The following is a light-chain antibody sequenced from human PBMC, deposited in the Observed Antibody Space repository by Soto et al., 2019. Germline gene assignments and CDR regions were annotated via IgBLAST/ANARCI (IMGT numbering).Light chain of an antibody. CDR3: QQYNNWPRT. CDR2: GAS. CDR1: QSVSTN. Sequence: EIVMTQSPATLSVSPGASATLSCRASQSVSTNLAWYQQKPGQVPRVLIYGASTRATEIPARFSGSGSGTEFTLTIDSMQSADFAVYYCQQYNNWPRTFGQGTKVDIK. V-gene: IGKV3-15*01. J-gene: IGKJ1*01.